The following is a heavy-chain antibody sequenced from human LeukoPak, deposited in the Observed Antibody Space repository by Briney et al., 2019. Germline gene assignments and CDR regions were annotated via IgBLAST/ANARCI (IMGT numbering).Heavy chain of an antibody. Sequence: SETLSLTCAVYGGSFSGYYWSWIRQPPGKGLEWIGEINHSGSTNYNPSLKSRVTISVDTSKNQFSLKLSSVTAADTAVYYCARGTLDSGPFDYWGQGTLVTVSS. D-gene: IGHD1-14*01. CDR2: INHSGST. J-gene: IGHJ4*02. V-gene: IGHV4-34*01. CDR1: GGSFSGYY. CDR3: ARGTLDSGPFDY.